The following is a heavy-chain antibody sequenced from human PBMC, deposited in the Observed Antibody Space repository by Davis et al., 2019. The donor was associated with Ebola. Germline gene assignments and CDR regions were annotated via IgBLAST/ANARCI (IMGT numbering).Heavy chain of an antibody. CDR3: TSTTVSKGDY. V-gene: IGHV3-73*01. J-gene: IGHJ4*02. D-gene: IGHD4-17*01. Sequence: WIRQASGKGLEWVGRIRSKANSYATAYAASVKGRFTISRDDSKNTAYLQMNSLKTEDTAVYYCTSTTVSKGDYWGQGTLVTVSS. CDR2: IRSKANSYAT.